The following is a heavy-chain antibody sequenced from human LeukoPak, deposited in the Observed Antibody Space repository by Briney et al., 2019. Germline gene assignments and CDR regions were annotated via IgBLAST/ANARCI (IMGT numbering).Heavy chain of an antibody. Sequence: ASVKVSCKASGYTFTSYAMHWVRQAPGQRLEWMGWINAGNGNTKYSQKFQGRVTITRDTSASTAYMELSSLRSEDTAVYYCAREPYCGGDCYLPLPEFDYWGQGTLVTVSS. D-gene: IGHD2-21*02. CDR3: AREPYCGGDCYLPLPEFDY. CDR1: GYTFTSYA. V-gene: IGHV1-3*01. J-gene: IGHJ4*02. CDR2: INAGNGNT.